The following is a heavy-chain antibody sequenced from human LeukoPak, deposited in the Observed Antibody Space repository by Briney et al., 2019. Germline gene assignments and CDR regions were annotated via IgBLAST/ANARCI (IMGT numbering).Heavy chain of an antibody. V-gene: IGHV3-30-3*01. CDR3: ARLTTRSC. D-gene: IGHD3-10*01. CDR2: ISYDGSNK. Sequence: PGGSLRLSCAASGFTFSSYAMHWVRQAPGKGLEWVAVISYDGSNKYCADSVKGRFTISRDNSKNTLYLQMNSLRAEDTAVYYCARLTTRSCWGQGTLVTVSS. CDR1: GFTFSSYA. J-gene: IGHJ4*02.